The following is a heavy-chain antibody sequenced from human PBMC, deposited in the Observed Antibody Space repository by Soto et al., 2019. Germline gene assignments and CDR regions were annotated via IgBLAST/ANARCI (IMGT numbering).Heavy chain of an antibody. D-gene: IGHD3-3*01. Sequence: GASVKVSCKASGYTFTSYCISWVRHAPGRGLEWMGWISAYNGNTNYAQKLQGRVTMTTDTSTSTAYMELRSLRSDDTAVYYCAREWNYDFWSGYSYSDYWGQGTLVTVSS. J-gene: IGHJ4*02. CDR1: GYTFTSYC. V-gene: IGHV1-18*01. CDR3: AREWNYDFWSGYSYSDY. CDR2: ISAYNGNT.